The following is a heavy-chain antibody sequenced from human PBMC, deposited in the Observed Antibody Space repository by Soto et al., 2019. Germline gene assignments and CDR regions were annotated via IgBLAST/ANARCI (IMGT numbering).Heavy chain of an antibody. Sequence: QVQLVQSGAEEKKPGASVKVSCKASGYTFTSYAMHWVRQAPGQRLEWMGWINAGNGNTKYSQKFQGRVTITRDTTASTAYMELSSLRSEDTAVYYCVRSWLVVTAPDDWGQGTQVTVSS. CDR2: INAGNGNT. CDR1: GYTFTSYA. CDR3: VRSWLVVTAPDD. V-gene: IGHV1-3*05. J-gene: IGHJ4*02. D-gene: IGHD2-21*02.